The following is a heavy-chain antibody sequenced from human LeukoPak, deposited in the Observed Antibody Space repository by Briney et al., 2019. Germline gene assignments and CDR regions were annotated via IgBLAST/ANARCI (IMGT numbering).Heavy chain of an antibody. J-gene: IGHJ5*01. Sequence: PGGSLRLSCAASGFTFSSYPVSWVRQAPGRGLGWVSAITSSGGTYYIPSVRGRFIVSRDNSRNTLYLQMNGLTAEDTAIYYCAKEDYRDHTTGFDSWGQGTLVTVSS. V-gene: IGHV3-23*01. CDR2: ITSSGGT. CDR3: AKEDYRDHTTGFDS. D-gene: IGHD4-17*01. CDR1: GFTFSSYP.